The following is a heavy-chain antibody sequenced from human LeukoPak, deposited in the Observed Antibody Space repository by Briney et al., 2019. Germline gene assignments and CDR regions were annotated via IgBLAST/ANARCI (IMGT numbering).Heavy chain of an antibody. CDR1: GGSISSGGYY. D-gene: IGHD2-2*01. CDR3: ARHALPVAFDI. J-gene: IGHJ3*02. Sequence: SETLSLTCTVSGGSISSGGYYWSWIRQHPGKGLEWIGYIYYSGSTYYNPSLKSRVTISVDTSKNQFSLKLSSVTAADTAVYYCARHALPVAFDIWGQGTMVTVSS. CDR2: IYYSGST. V-gene: IGHV4-31*03.